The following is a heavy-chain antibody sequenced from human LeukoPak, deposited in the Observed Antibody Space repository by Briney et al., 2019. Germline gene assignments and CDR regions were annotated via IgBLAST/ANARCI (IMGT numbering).Heavy chain of an antibody. CDR3: AHQFADYGDDSVGIYGFDI. D-gene: IGHD4-23*01. J-gene: IGHJ3*02. CDR2: IYCDDDK. Sequence: GVGVGWIRQPPGKALEWLALIYCDDDKRYSPSLRSRITVTKETSKNQVVLIMTNMDPVDTATYYCAHQFADYGDDSVGIYGFDIWGRGTMVTVSS. CDR1: GVG. V-gene: IGHV2-5*02.